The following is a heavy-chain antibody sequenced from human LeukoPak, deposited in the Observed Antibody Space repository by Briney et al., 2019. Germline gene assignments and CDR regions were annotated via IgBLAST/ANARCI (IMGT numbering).Heavy chain of an antibody. D-gene: IGHD5-24*01. J-gene: IGHJ4*02. CDR1: GGSISRSSYY. CDR2: IYYSGST. CDR3: ARVGVEMATITTFDY. V-gene: IGHV4-39*07. Sequence: SETLSLTCTVSGGSISRSSYYWGWIRQPPGKGLEWIGSIYYSGSTYYNPSLKSRVTISVDTSKNQFSLKLSSVTAADTAVYYCARVGVEMATITTFDYWGQGTLVTVSS.